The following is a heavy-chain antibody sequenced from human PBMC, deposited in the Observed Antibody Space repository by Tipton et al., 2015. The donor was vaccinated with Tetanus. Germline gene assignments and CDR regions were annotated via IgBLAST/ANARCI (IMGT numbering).Heavy chain of an antibody. CDR3: VRHKGTIVLPGTRASDF. CDR2: IYPGDSDT. V-gene: IGHV5-51*01. Sequence: QLVQSGAEVKKPGESLKISCKGSGYTFTSYWIGWVRQMPGKGLEWMGIIYPGDSDTRYSPSFEGQVTISADKSISTAYLQWSSLKAPDTAMYYCVRHKGTIVLPGTRASDFWGQGTMVTVSS. D-gene: IGHD2/OR15-2a*01. J-gene: IGHJ3*01. CDR1: GYTFTSYW.